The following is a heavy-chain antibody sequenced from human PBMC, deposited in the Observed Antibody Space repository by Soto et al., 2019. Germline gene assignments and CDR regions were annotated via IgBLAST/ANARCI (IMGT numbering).Heavy chain of an antibody. CDR1: GFTFTSSA. Sequence: SVKVSCKASGFTFTSSAMQWVRQARGQRLEWIGWIVVGSGNTNYAQKFQERVTITRDMSTSTAYMELSSLRSEDTAVYYCAALMSLTGSVPDVWGQGTTVTVSX. CDR2: IVVGSGNT. D-gene: IGHD3-9*01. J-gene: IGHJ6*02. V-gene: IGHV1-58*02. CDR3: AALMSLTGSVPDV.